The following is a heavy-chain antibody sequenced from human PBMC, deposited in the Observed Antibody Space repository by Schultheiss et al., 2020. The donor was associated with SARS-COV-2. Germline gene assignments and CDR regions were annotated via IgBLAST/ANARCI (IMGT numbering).Heavy chain of an antibody. CDR2: IYHSGST. J-gene: IGHJ4*02. CDR3: AKTQRAAAGTIDY. CDR1: GGSISSGSYY. D-gene: IGHD6-13*01. Sequence: SETLSLTCTVSGGSISSGSYYWSWIRQPPGKGLEWIGEIYHSGSTNYNPSLKSRVTISVDKSKNQFSLKLSSVTAADTAVYYCAKTQRAAAGTIDYWGQGTLVTVSS. V-gene: IGHV4-61*05.